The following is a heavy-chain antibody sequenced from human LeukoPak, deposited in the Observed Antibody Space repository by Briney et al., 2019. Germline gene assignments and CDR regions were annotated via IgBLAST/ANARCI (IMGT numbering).Heavy chain of an antibody. CDR1: GFTFSSYA. J-gene: IGHJ4*02. Sequence: GGSLRLSCAASGFTFSSYAMDWVRQAPGKGLEWVSAISGRGENTYYADSVKGRFTISRDNSKNTLYLQVNSLRAEDTAVYYCARGASGWSFDYWGQGTLVTVSS. D-gene: IGHD6-19*01. CDR2: ISGRGENT. CDR3: ARGASGWSFDY. V-gene: IGHV3-23*01.